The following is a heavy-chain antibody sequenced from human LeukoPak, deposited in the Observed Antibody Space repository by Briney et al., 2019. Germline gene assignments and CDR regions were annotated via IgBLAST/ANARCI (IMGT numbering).Heavy chain of an antibody. D-gene: IGHD2-21*02. Sequence: SVKVSCKASGGTFSSYPISWVRQAPGQGLEWMGGFIPISGTSNYAQKFQGRVTITTDESTSTAYMELSSLRSEDTAVYYCARGVWVTAFYSYYYMDVWGKGTTVTVSS. V-gene: IGHV1-69*05. J-gene: IGHJ6*03. CDR2: FIPISGTS. CDR1: GGTFSSYP. CDR3: ARGVWVTAFYSYYYMDV.